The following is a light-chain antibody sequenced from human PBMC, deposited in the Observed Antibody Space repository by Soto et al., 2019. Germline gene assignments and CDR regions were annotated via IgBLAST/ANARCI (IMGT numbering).Light chain of an antibody. CDR1: QSISSW. V-gene: IGKV1-5*03. CDR2: KAS. J-gene: IGKJ1*01. CDR3: QQYKSYWT. Sequence: DIQMTQSPSTLSASVGDRVTITCRASQSISSWLAWYQQKPGKAPKLRIYKASSLERGVPSRFSGSGYGTDFTRTISRLQHDDFATYYCQQYKSYWTFGQGTKVEIK.